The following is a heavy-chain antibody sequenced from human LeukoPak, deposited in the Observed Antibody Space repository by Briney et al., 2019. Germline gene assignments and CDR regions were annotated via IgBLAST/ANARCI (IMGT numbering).Heavy chain of an antibody. Sequence: LGGSLRLSCAASGFTFSNYAMSWVRQAPGKGLEWVSGITGSGGSTYYADSVKGRFTISRDNSKNTLYLQMNSLRAEDTAIYYCARDERLLSFLKWGQGTLVTVSS. D-gene: IGHD3-3*01. J-gene: IGHJ4*02. CDR1: GFTFSNYA. CDR2: ITGSGGST. V-gene: IGHV3-23*01. CDR3: ARDERLLSFLK.